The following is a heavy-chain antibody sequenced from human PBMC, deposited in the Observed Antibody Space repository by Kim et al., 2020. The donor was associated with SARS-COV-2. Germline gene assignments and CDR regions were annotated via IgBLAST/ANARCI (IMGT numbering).Heavy chain of an antibody. Sequence: SSNPSLKVRFTLSLNTSKNQFSLTLPSVTAADTAVYYCARAYYDWWFDPWGQGALVTVSS. V-gene: IGHV4-30-2*05. J-gene: IGHJ5*02. CDR3: ARAYYDWWFDP. D-gene: IGHD3-9*01.